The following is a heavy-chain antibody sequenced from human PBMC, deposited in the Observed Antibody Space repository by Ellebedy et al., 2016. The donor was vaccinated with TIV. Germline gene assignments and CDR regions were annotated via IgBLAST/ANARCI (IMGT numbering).Heavy chain of an antibody. V-gene: IGHV3-30*03. CDR3: ARDMGEGGWLQFEVYAFDI. CDR1: GFTFSSYG. CDR2: ISYDGSNK. J-gene: IGHJ3*02. D-gene: IGHD5-24*01. Sequence: GESLKISXAASGFTFSSYGMHWVRQAPGKGLEWVAVISYDGSNKYYADSVKGRFTISRDNSKNTLYLQMNSLRAEDTAVYYCARDMGEGGWLQFEVYAFDIWGQGTMVTVSS.